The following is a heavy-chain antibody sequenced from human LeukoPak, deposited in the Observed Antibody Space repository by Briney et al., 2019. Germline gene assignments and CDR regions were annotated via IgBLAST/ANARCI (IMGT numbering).Heavy chain of an antibody. CDR3: AGGDCSSATCSRAGLGG. V-gene: IGHV3-48*03. D-gene: IGHD2-2*01. CDR2: ISRSGTTI. J-gene: IGHJ4*02. Sequence: GGSLRLSCAASGFTFSNYEMNWVRQAPGKGLEWVSYISRSGTTIYYADFVKGRFTISRDDAKNSLYLQMNSLKVEDTAVYYCAGGDCSSATCSRAGLGGWGQGTLVTVSS. CDR1: GFTFSNYE.